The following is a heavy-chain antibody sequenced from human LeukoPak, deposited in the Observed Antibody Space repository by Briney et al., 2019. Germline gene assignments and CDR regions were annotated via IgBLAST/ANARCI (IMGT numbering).Heavy chain of an antibody. CDR3: AAGLNGGATRLNY. V-gene: IGHV3-11*01. CDR2: ITSSGSTI. Sequence: GGSLRLSCAAYGFTFSDYYMSWIRQAPGKGLECVSYITSSGSTIYYADSVKGRFTSPRDNAKNSLYLEMNSLRAEDTAVYYCAAGLNGGATRLNYWGQGTLVTVSS. J-gene: IGHJ4*02. CDR1: GFTFSDYY. D-gene: IGHD1-26*01.